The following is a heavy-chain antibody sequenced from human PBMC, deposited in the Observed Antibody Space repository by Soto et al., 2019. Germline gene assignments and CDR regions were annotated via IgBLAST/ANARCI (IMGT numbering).Heavy chain of an antibody. CDR1: GFTFSSYS. CDR2: ISSSSSYI. J-gene: IGHJ4*02. V-gene: IGHV3-21*01. Sequence: EVQLVESGGGLVKPGGSLRLSCAASGFTFSSYSMNWVRQAPGKGLEWVSSISSSSSYIYYADSVKGRFTISRDNAKNSLYLQMNNLRAEDTAVYYCARDWSSGSLVYYFVYWGQGTLVTVSS. CDR3: ARDWSSGSLVYYFVY. D-gene: IGHD6-19*01.